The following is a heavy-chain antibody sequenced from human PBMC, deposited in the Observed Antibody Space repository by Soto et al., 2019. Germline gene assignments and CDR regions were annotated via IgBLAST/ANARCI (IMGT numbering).Heavy chain of an antibody. CDR1: GFTFSSYA. J-gene: IGHJ5*02. CDR2: ISGSGGST. D-gene: IGHD4-17*01. CDR3: AKFFPSTVVRGRGTFPWFDP. V-gene: IGHV3-23*01. Sequence: GGSLRLSCAASGFTFSSYAMSWVRQAPGKGLEWVSAISGSGGSTYYADSVKGRFTISRDNSKNTLYLQMNSLRAEDTAVYYCAKFFPSTVVRGRGTFPWFDPWGQGTLVTVSS.